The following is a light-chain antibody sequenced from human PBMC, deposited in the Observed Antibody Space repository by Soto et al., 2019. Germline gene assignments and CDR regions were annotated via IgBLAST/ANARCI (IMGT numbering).Light chain of an antibody. V-gene: IGLV1-40*01. CDR1: SSNIGANYD. CDR3: QSYDSTLSARYV. J-gene: IGLJ1*01. Sequence: QSVRTQPPSVSGAPGQMVTISCTGSSSNIGANYDVHWYQHRPGTAPKLLIFGNTNRPSGVPDRFSGSKSGTSASLAITGLQAEDEGDYYCQSYDSTLSARYVFGTGTKVTVL. CDR2: GNT.